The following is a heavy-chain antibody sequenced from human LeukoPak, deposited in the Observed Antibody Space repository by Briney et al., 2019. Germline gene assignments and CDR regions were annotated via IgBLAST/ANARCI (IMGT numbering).Heavy chain of an antibody. D-gene: IGHD4-17*01. CDR3: AKEGTYGAIDDY. CDR2: ISYDGSNK. Sequence: GGSLRLSCTASGFTFGDYAMSWVRQAPGKGLEWVAVISYDGSNKYYADSVKGRFTISRDNSKNTLYLQMNSLRAEDTAVYYCAKEGTYGAIDDYWGQGTLVTVSS. V-gene: IGHV3-30*04. CDR1: GFTFGDYA. J-gene: IGHJ4*02.